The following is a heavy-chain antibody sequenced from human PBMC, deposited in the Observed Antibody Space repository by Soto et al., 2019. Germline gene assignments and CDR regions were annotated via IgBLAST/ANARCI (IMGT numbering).Heavy chain of an antibody. CDR1: GGSISSGDYY. J-gene: IGHJ5*02. D-gene: IGHD5-18*01. CDR3: ASLKLGYSTFDP. V-gene: IGHV4-30-4*01. Sequence: SETLSLTCTVSGGSISSGDYYCSWIRQPPGKGLEWIGYIYYSGSTYYNPSLKSRVTISVDTSKNQFSLKLSSVTAANTAVYYCASLKLGYSTFDPWGQGTLVTVSS. CDR2: IYYSGST.